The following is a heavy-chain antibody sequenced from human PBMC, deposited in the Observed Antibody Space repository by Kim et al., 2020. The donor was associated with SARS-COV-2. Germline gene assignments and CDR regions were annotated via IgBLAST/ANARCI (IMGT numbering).Heavy chain of an antibody. J-gene: IGHJ4*02. V-gene: IGHV1-18*01. CDR2: ISAYNGNT. CDR3: ARHLRYGDYANVLDY. Sequence: ASVKVSCKASGYTFTSYGISWVRQAPGQGLEWMGWISAYNGNTNYAQKLQGRVTMTTDTSTSTAYMELRSLRSDDTAVYYCARHLRYGDYANVLDYWGQGTLVTVSS. CDR1: GYTFTSYG. D-gene: IGHD4-17*01.